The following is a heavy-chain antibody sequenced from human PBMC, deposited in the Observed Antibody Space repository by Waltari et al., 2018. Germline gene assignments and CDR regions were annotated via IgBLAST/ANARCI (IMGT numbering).Heavy chain of an antibody. Sequence: EVHLLESGGGLVKPGGSLRLSCAASGFAFSSYSMGWVRQAPGKGLEWVSSITSSGNSIFNADSVKGRVTISRDNAGNSLSLQMNSLRAEDTAVYYCARYSPAGYCTTTSCGYAYWGQGTLVTVSS. D-gene: IGHD2-2*01. J-gene: IGHJ4*02. CDR3: ARYSPAGYCTTTSCGYAY. CDR2: ITSSGNSI. V-gene: IGHV3-21*01. CDR1: GFAFSSYS.